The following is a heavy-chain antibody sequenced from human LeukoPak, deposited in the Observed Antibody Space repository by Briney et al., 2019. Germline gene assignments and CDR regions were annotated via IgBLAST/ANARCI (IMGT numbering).Heavy chain of an antibody. V-gene: IGHV3-30*02. CDR2: IHYDGRNK. CDR1: GFTFSSYG. Sequence: GGSLRLSCAASGFTFSSYGMHWVRQAPGKGLEWVAFIHYDGRNKYYGDSVKGRFSISRDNSKNTLYLQMNSLRAEDTAVYYCAKASAMIVVVSKHFDYWGQGTLVTVSS. CDR3: AKASAMIVVVSKHFDY. J-gene: IGHJ4*02. D-gene: IGHD3-22*01.